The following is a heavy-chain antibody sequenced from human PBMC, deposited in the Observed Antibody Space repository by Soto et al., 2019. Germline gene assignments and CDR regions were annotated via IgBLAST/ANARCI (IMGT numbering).Heavy chain of an antibody. CDR3: ARGIEGWYQGRYYYGMDV. V-gene: IGHV4-61*01. J-gene: IGHJ6*02. D-gene: IGHD6-19*01. CDR2: IYYSGST. Sequence: QVQLQESGPGLVKPSETLSLTCTVSGRSVSSGSYYWSWIRQPPGKGLEWIGYIYYSGSTNYNPSLTSRVTISVDTSKNQFSLNLSSVTAADTAVYYCARGIEGWYQGRYYYGMDVWGQGTTVTVSS. CDR1: GRSVSSGSYY.